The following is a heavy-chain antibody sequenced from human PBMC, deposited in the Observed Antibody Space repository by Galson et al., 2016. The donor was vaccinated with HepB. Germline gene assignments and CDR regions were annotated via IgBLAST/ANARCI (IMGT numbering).Heavy chain of an antibody. Sequence: SLRLSCAASGFIFRSYGMHWVRQAPGKGLEWVAVIRYDGSNKYYPDSVKGRFTISRDNSKNTLYLQMDSLRAVDTAVYYCARGVTTFGVVTNPSDVWGQGTTVTVSP. D-gene: IGHD3-3*01. J-gene: IGHJ6*01. CDR3: ARGVTTFGVVTNPSDV. CDR1: GFIFRSYG. V-gene: IGHV3-33*01. CDR2: IRYDGSNK.